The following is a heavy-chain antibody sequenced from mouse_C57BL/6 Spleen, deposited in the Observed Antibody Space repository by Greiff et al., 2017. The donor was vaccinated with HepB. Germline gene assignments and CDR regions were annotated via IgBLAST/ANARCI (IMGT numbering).Heavy chain of an antibody. CDR2: INPSNGGT. CDR1: GYTFTSYW. Sequence: QVQLQQPGTELVKPGASVKLSCKASGYTFTSYWMHWVKQRPGQGLEWIGNINPSNGGTNYNEKFKSKATLTVDKSSSTAYMQLSRLTSEDSSVYYCARSGGQLRLPAWFAYWGQGTLVTVSA. V-gene: IGHV1-53*01. J-gene: IGHJ3*01. D-gene: IGHD3-2*02. CDR3: ARSGGQLRLPAWFAY.